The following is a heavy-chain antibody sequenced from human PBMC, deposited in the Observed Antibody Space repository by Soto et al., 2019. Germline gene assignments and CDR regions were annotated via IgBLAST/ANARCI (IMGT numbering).Heavy chain of an antibody. CDR2: VSSSSSTI. J-gene: IGHJ4*02. CDR1: GFTFSIHS. V-gene: IGHV3-48*01. D-gene: IGHD3-9*01. CDR3: ARGPGNSNSFDS. Sequence: PGGSLRLSCAASGFTFSIHSMNWVRQAPGKGLEWVSYVSSSSSTINYADSVKGRFTVSRDNAKNLLYLQMNSLSAEDTAVYYCARGPGNSNSFDSWGQGALVTVSS.